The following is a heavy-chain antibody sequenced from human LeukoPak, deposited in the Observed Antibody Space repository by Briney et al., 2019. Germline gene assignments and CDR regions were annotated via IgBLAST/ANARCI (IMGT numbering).Heavy chain of an antibody. V-gene: IGHV3-7*03. CDR3: ARWRLYCSSTSCYFDY. Sequence: GGSLRLSCAASGFTFSSYWMSWVRQAPGKGLEWVANIKQDGSEKYYVDSVKGRFTISRDNAKNSLYLQMNSLSAEDTAVYYCARWRLYCSSTSCYFDYWGQGTLVTVSS. D-gene: IGHD2-2*01. CDR2: IKQDGSEK. CDR1: GFTFSSYW. J-gene: IGHJ4*02.